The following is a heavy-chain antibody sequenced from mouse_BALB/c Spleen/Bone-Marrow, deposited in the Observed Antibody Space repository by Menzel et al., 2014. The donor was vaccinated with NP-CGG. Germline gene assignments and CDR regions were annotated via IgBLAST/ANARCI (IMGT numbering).Heavy chain of an antibody. J-gene: IGHJ4*01. CDR1: GYTFTDYA. D-gene: IGHD2-3*01. V-gene: IGHV1-67*01. CDR2: ISTYSGNT. Sequence: QVQLQQSGPELVRSGVSAKFSCKGSGYTFTDYAMHWVKQSHAKSLERIGVISTYSGNTNYNQKFNGKATMTVDKSSSTAYMELARLTTEDSAIYYYARGDGYYPFAMDYWGQGTSVTVSS. CDR3: ARGDGYYPFAMDY.